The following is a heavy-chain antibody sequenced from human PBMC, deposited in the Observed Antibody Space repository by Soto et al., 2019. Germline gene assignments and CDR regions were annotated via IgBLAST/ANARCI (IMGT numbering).Heavy chain of an antibody. CDR3: AVFRTGSGGRYYYGMDV. CDR2: ITTSSSTI. J-gene: IGHJ6*02. CDR1: GFTFSSYS. Sequence: SLRLSCAASGFTFSSYSMNWVRQAPGKGLEWVSYITTSSSTIYYADSVKGRFTISRDNAKNSLYLQMNSLRAEDTAVYYCAVFRTGSGGRYYYGMDVWGQGTTVTVS. V-gene: IGHV3-48*01. D-gene: IGHD2-15*01.